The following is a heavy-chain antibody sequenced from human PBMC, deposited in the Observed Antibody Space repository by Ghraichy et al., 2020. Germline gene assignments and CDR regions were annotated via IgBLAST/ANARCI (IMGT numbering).Heavy chain of an antibody. J-gene: IGHJ5*02. D-gene: IGHD2-2*01. V-gene: IGHV3-33*01. Sequence: GGSLRLSCAASGFTFSSYGMHWVRQAPGKGLEWVAVIWYDGSNKYYADSVKGRFTISRDNSKNTLYLQMNSLRAEDTAVYYCARDRFRYCSSTSCLGPFDPWGQGTLVTVSS. CDR2: IWYDGSNK. CDR1: GFTFSSYG. CDR3: ARDRFRYCSSTSCLGPFDP.